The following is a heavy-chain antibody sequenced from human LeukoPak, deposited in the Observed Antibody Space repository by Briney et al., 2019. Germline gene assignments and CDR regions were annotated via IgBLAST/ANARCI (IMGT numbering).Heavy chain of an antibody. V-gene: IGHV3-15*01. Sequence: GGSLRLSCAVSGFTFSHAWMSWVRQAPGKGLEWVGRIKSKTDDETTDYAAPVKGRFTISRDESKDTLYLQMNSLKTEDTAVYYCTTVRGYTSAWPLDYWGQGILVTVSS. J-gene: IGHJ4*02. CDR3: TTVRGYTSAWPLDY. D-gene: IGHD6-19*01. CDR1: GFTFSHAW. CDR2: IKSKTDDETT.